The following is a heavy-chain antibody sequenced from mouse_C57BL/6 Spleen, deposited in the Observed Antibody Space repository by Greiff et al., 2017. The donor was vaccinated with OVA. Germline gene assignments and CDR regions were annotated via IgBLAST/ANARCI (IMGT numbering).Heavy chain of an antibody. V-gene: IGHV1-64*01. CDR3: AREDGYYPY. CDR1: GYTFTSYW. Sequence: QVQLKQPGAELVKPGASVKLSCKASGYTFTSYWMHWVKQRPGQGLEWIGMIHPNSGSTNYNEKFKSKATLTVDKSSSTAYMQLSSLTSEDSAVYYCAREDGYYPYWGQGTTLTVSS. CDR2: IHPNSGST. J-gene: IGHJ2*01. D-gene: IGHD2-3*01.